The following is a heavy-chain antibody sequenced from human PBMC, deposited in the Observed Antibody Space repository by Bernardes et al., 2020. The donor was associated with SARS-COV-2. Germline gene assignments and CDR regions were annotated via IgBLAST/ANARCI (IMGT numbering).Heavy chain of an antibody. V-gene: IGHV1-2*02. CDR1: GYTFTGYF. CDR3: ARTRTTISTTGIPVDY. D-gene: IGHD2-21*02. J-gene: IGHJ4*02. CDR2: INPNTDGA. Sequence: ASLKVSCQASGYTFTGYFIHWVRQAPGQRLEWMGWINPNTDGANYIQKFQGRLTMTRYTSITTAYMELSRLGSDDTAIYYCARTRTTISTTGIPVDYWGQGTLVTVSS.